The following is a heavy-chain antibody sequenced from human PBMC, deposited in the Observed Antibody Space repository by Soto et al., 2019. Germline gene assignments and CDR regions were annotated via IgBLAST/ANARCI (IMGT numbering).Heavy chain of an antibody. D-gene: IGHD5-18*01. Sequence: GGSLRLSCAASGFTLSSYWMTLVRQAPGKGLEWVANIKQDGSEKYYVDSVKGRFTISRDNAKNSLHLLMNSLRAEDTAVYYCARARLDTAMADFDYWGQGTLVTVSS. J-gene: IGHJ4*02. CDR1: GFTLSSYW. CDR2: IKQDGSEK. CDR3: ARARLDTAMADFDY. V-gene: IGHV3-7*01.